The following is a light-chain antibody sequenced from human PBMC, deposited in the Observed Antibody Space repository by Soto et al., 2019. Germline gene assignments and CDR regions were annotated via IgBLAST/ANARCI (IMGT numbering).Light chain of an antibody. J-gene: IGKJ4*01. Sequence: AIRMTQSPSSLSASTGDRVTITCRASQGISSYLAWYQQKPGKAPKRLIYAASTLQSGVPSRFSGSGSGTDFTLTISCLQSEDFATYYCQQYYSFETFGGGTKVEIK. CDR3: QQYYSFET. V-gene: IGKV1-8*01. CDR1: QGISSY. CDR2: AAS.